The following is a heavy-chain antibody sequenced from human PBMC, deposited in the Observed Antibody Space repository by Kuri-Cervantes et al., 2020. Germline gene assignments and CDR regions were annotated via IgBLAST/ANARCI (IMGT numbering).Heavy chain of an antibody. CDR2: IRYDGSNK. CDR1: GFTFSSYA. V-gene: IGHV3-30*02. CDR3: AKEAWYSSGWYLNY. Sequence: GGSLRLSCAASGFTFSSYAMSWVRQAPGKGLEWVAFIRYDGSNKYYADSVKGRFTISRDNSKNTLYLQMNSLRAEDTAVYYCAKEAWYSSGWYLNYWGQGTLVTVSS. J-gene: IGHJ4*02. D-gene: IGHD6-19*01.